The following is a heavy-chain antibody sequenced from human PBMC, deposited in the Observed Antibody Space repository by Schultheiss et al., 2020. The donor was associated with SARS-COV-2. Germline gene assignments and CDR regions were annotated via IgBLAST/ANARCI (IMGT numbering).Heavy chain of an antibody. J-gene: IGHJ6*02. Sequence: GGSLRLSCKGSEYSFTYYWIGWVRQMPGKGLEWMGIIYPSDSDTKYSPSFQGQVTISADKSISTAYLQWSGLKASDTAIYYCARQGVGLYYYGMDVWGQGTTVTVSS. CDR1: EYSFTYYW. V-gene: IGHV5-51*01. CDR2: IYPSDSDT. CDR3: ARQGVGLYYYGMDV.